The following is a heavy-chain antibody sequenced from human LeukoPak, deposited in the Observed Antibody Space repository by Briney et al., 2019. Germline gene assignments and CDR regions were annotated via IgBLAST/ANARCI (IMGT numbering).Heavy chain of an antibody. CDR3: ARGRWLTRRPNDAFDL. CDR2: INSDGSTT. J-gene: IGHJ3*01. D-gene: IGHD5-12*01. V-gene: IGHV3-74*01. CDR1: GFTFSPYW. Sequence: GGSLRLSCAASGFTFSPYWMYWVRQAPGKGLVWVSRINSDGSTTDYAESVKGRFTFSRDNAMNMVYVQMNSLRAEDTAVYYCARGRWLTRRPNDAFDLWGQGTTVIVSS.